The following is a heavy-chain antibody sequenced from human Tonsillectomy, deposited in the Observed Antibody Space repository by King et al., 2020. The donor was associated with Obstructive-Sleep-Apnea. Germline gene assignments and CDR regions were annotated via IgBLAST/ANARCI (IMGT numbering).Heavy chain of an antibody. Sequence: VQLQESGPGLVKPSETLSLSCTVSGGSISSYYWSWIRQPPGKGLEWIGYIYYSGSTDYNPSLKSRVTISVDTSKNQFSLKLSSVTAADTAVYYCARHSEGLRRSRYYYYGMDVWGQGTTVTVSS. J-gene: IGHJ6*02. D-gene: IGHD5-12*01. CDR3: ARHSEGLRRSRYYYYGMDV. CDR1: GGSISSYY. V-gene: IGHV4-59*08. CDR2: IYYSGST.